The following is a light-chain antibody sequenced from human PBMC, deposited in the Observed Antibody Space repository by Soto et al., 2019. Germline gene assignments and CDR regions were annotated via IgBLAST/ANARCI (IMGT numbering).Light chain of an antibody. V-gene: IGKV3-20*01. J-gene: IGKJ4*01. CDR2: GAS. CDR3: QQHDSSPLT. Sequence: EIVLTQSPGTLSLSPGERATLSCRASQSVSSSFLARYQQKPGQAPRLLIYGASSRATGIPDRFSGSGSGTDFTLTISRLEPEDFAVYYCQQHDSSPLTFGGGTKVEIK. CDR1: QSVSSSF.